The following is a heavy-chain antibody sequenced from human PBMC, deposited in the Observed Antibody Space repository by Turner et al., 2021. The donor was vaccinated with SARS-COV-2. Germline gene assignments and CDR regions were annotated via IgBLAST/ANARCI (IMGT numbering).Heavy chain of an antibody. J-gene: IGHJ4*01. CDR2: IYYTGST. CDR3: ARVQVTIFGPYYFDY. CDR1: GGSITNINYQ. Sequence: QLQLQESGPGLLKPSETLSLTCTVSGGSITNINYQWGWVRQPPGKGPEWVGSIYYTGSTSYSPSLKSRLTISIDTPKNQFSLTLTSVTAADTAVYYCARVQVTIFGPYYFDYWGHGTLVPVSS. V-gene: IGHV4-39*01. D-gene: IGHD3-3*01.